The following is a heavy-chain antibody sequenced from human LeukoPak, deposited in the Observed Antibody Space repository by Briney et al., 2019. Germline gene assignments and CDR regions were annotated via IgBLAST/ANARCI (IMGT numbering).Heavy chain of an antibody. D-gene: IGHD6-19*01. CDR2: IYTSGST. CDR1: GGSISSGSYY. V-gene: IGHV4-61*02. Sequence: PSETLSLTCTVSGGSISSGSYYWSWIRQPAGKGLEWIGRIYTSGSTNYNPSLKSRVTISVDTSKNQFSLKLSSVTAADTAVYYCARPDSSGSFDYWGQGTLVIVSS. J-gene: IGHJ4*02. CDR3: ARPDSSGSFDY.